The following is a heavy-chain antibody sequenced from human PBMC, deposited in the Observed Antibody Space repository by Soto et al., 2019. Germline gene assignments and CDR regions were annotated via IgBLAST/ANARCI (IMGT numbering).Heavy chain of an antibody. Sequence: EMQLVESGGGLLQHGGSLRLSCAASGFTISNYDMHWVRRVTGKGLEWVSTIGTAANTFYPGSVKGRFSISRENAKNSVYLQMNSLGAGDTAVYYCERGLPHLGLIDYWGQGALVTVSS. V-gene: IGHV3-13*01. CDR2: IGTAANT. CDR1: GFTISNYD. CDR3: ERGLPHLGLIDY. J-gene: IGHJ4*02.